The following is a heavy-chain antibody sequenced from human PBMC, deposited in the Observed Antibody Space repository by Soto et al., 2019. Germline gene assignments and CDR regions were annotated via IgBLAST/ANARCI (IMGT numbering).Heavy chain of an antibody. D-gene: IGHD4-17*01. J-gene: IGHJ4*02. V-gene: IGHV3-23*01. CDR1: VLTSSTYA. CDR3: AKRLTTVTTVFDY. CDR2: ISGSGGST. Sequence: GSLRLSCAASVLTSSTYAMSWVRQAPGKGLEWVSGISGSGGSTYYADSVKGRFTISRDNSKNMLYLQMNSLRAEDTAVYYCAKRLTTVTTVFDYWGQGTLVTVSS.